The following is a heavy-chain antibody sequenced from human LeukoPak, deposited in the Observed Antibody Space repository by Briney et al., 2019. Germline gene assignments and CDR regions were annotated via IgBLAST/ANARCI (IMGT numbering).Heavy chain of an antibody. CDR1: GASITRYY. CDR3: ARLLGSSGYAGDWYFDL. D-gene: IGHD3-22*01. CDR2: LYTNGTV. J-gene: IGHJ2*01. V-gene: IGHV4-4*07. Sequence: SETLSLTCPVSGASITRYYWTWIRQPVGKGLEWFGRLYTNGTVNYNPSLRSRVTMSRDTSRNQFSLKLTSVTAADTAVYYCARLLGSSGYAGDWYFDLWGPGALVTVSS.